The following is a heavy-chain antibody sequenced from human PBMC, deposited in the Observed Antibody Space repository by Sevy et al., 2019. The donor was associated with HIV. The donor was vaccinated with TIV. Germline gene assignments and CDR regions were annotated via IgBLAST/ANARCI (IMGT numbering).Heavy chain of an antibody. J-gene: IGHJ6*02. V-gene: IGHV3-15*01. CDR1: GFTFYYAW. CDR2: IKSKADGGTT. Sequence: GGSLRLTCAASGFTFYYAWMSWVRQAPGKGLEWIGRIKSKADGGTTEYAAAVKGRFSISKDDSTNTLYLQMNSLKTEDTAIYYCSTDPIIVLLVTDGMDVWGQGTTVTVSS. CDR3: STDPIIVLLVTDGMDV. D-gene: IGHD2-8*02.